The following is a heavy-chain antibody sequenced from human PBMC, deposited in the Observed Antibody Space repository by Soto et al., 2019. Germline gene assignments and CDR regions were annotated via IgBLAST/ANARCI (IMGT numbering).Heavy chain of an antibody. J-gene: IGHJ3*02. V-gene: IGHV3-66*01. CDR3: ARELRLGTYYYFAFDI. Sequence: EVQLVESGGGLVQSGGSLRLSCAASGITVSSNYMSWVRQAPGKGLEWVSVINSGGSTYYAGSVKGRFTISRDNSQNTLYLQMNSLRAEDTAVYYCARELRLGTYYYFAFDIWGQGTMVTVSS. CDR2: INSGGST. CDR1: GITVSSNY. D-gene: IGHD3-22*01.